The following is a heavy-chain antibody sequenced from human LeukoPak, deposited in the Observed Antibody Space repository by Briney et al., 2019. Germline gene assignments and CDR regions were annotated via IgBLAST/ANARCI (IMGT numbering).Heavy chain of an antibody. D-gene: IGHD1-14*01. J-gene: IGHJ4*02. CDR1: RGSISSTAYY. CDR3: ARRLGTYNPYFDS. V-gene: IGHV4-39*01. CDR2: IFYSGTT. Sequence: PSETLSLTCTVSRGSISSTAYYWVWIRQPPGKGLEWIGTIFYSGTTYYNPSLKSRLTISVDTSKNQFSLRLNSVTAADTAIYYCARRLGTYNPYFDSWGQGTLVTVSS.